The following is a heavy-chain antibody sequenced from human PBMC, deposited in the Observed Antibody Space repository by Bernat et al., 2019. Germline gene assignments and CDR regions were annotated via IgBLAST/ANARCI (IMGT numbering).Heavy chain of an antibody. V-gene: IGHV1-46*01. J-gene: IGHJ4*02. CDR2: INPSGGST. Sequence: QVQLVQSGAEVKKPGASVKVSCKASGYTFTSYYMHWVRQAPGQGLEWMGIINPSGGSTSYAQKFQGRVTMTRDTSPSTVYMGLSSLRSEETAVYYCASSGTDYWGQGTLVTVSS. CDR1: GYTFTSYY. CDR3: ASSGTDY. D-gene: IGHD6-19*01.